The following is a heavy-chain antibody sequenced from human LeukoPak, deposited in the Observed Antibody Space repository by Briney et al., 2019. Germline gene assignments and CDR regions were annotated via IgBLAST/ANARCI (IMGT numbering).Heavy chain of an antibody. CDR3: AREGLMGYCSGGSCYSIPQFDP. V-gene: IGHV1-46*01. Sequence: ASVKVSCKASGYTFTSYYMHWVRQAPGQGLEWMGIINPSSGSTSYAQKFQGRVTMTRDTSTSTVYMELSSLRSEDTAVYYCAREGLMGYCSGGSCYSIPQFDPWGQGTLVTVSS. D-gene: IGHD2-15*01. CDR1: GYTFTSYY. J-gene: IGHJ5*02. CDR2: INPSSGST.